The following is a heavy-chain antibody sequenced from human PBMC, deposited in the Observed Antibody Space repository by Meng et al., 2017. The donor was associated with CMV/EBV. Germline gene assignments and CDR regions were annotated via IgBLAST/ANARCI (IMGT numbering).Heavy chain of an antibody. CDR2: INNSGGT. CDR1: GGSFSGSY. J-gene: IGHJ1*01. Sequence: ESLKISCVVYGGSFSGSYWNWIRQPPGKGLEWIGEINNSGGTYYNPSLETRVAISIDTSKKQFSLKLNSVTAADSAVYYCATRSISYRAEYYLQWGQGTLVTVSS. D-gene: IGHD3-10*01. CDR3: ATRSISYRAEYYLQ. V-gene: IGHV4-34*01.